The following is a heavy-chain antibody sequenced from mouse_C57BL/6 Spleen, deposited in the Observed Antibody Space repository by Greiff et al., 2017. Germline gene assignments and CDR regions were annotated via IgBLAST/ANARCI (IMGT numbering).Heavy chain of an antibody. V-gene: IGHV1-85*01. D-gene: IGHD4-1*01. J-gene: IGHJ2*01. Sequence: VQRVESGPELVKPGASVKLSCKASGYTFTSYDINWVKQRPGQGLEWIGWIYPRDGSTKYNEKFKGKATLTVDTSSSTAYMELHSLTSEDSAVYFCATGRRDFDYWGQGTTLTVSS. CDR1: GYTFTSYD. CDR2: IYPRDGST. CDR3: ATGRRDFDY.